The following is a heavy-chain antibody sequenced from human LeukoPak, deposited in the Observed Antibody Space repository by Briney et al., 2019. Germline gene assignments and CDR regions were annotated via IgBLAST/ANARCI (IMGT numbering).Heavy chain of an antibody. CDR1: GYTFTVHY. V-gene: IGHV1-2*05. CDR2: ISPNSGVP. Sequence: GASVKVSCKASGYTFTVHYIHWVRQAPGQGLEWLGRISPNSGVPNYAQKFEGRVTITRDTSVNTVYMELNGLTSDDTGAYYCAREVGYSTSWYGRFYPWGQGTVVTVSS. D-gene: IGHD6-13*01. CDR3: AREVGYSTSWYGRFYP. J-gene: IGHJ5*02.